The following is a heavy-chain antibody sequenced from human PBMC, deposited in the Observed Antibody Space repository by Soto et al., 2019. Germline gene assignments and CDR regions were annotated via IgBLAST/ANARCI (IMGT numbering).Heavy chain of an antibody. V-gene: IGHV1-18*01. CDR3: ARDESLSSDWYDAFDI. J-gene: IGHJ3*02. CDR2: ISAHNGNT. Sequence: QVQLVQSGAEVKKPGASVNVSCKASGYTFTTYGISWVRQAPGQGLEWLGWISAHNGNTNYAQKLQGRVTMTTDTSTSTAYMELRSLRSDDTAVYYCARDESLSSDWYDAFDIWGQGTMVTVSS. CDR1: GYTFTTYG. D-gene: IGHD6-19*01.